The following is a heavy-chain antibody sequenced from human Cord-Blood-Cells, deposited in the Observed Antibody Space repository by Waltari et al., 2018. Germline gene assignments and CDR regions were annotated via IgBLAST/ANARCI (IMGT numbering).Heavy chain of an antibody. CDR1: GYSFTSYW. D-gene: IGHD3-10*01. Sequence: EVQLVQSGAEVKKPGESLKISCKGSGYSFTSYWIGWVRQIPGKGLEWLGIIYPGDSDTRYSPSFQGQVTISADKSISTAYLQWSSLKASDTAMYYCARRGSGSYYRNSFDYWGQGTLVTVSS. J-gene: IGHJ4*02. CDR3: ARRGSGSYYRNSFDY. V-gene: IGHV5-51*01. CDR2: IYPGDSDT.